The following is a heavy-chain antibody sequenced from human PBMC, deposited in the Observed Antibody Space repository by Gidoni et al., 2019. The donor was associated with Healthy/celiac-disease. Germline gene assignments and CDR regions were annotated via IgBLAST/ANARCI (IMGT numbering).Heavy chain of an antibody. CDR2: IDWDDDK. D-gene: IGHD3-9*01. CDR1: GFSLSTSGMC. V-gene: IGHV2-70*01. J-gene: IGHJ4*02. CDR3: ARTPLGYDILTGYHFDY. Sequence: QVTLRESGPALVKPTQTLTLTCTFSGFSLSTSGMCVSWIRQPPGKALEWLALIDWDDDKYYSTSLKTRLTISKDTSKNQVVLTMTNMDPVDTATYYCARTPLGYDILTGYHFDYWGQGTLVTVSS.